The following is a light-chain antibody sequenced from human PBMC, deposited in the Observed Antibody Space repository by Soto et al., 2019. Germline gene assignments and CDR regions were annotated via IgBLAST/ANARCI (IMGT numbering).Light chain of an antibody. V-gene: IGKV3-20*01. CDR1: QSVSSSY. Sequence: ENVLTQSPGTLSLSPGERATLSCRASQSVSSSYLAWYQQKPGQAPRLLIYGASSRATGIPDRFSGSGSGTDFTLTISRLEPEAFAVYYCQQYDTSPPSTFGQGTRLEIK. J-gene: IGKJ5*01. CDR3: QQYDTSPPST. CDR2: GAS.